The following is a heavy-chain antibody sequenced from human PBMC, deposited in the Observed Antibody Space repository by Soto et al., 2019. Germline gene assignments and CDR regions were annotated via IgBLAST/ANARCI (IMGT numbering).Heavy chain of an antibody. V-gene: IGHV4-31*11. J-gene: IGHJ4*02. D-gene: IGHD4-17*01. CDR1: GGSISTGGYY. CDR2: IYCSGST. Sequence: QVQLQESGPGLVKPSQTLSLTCAVSGGSISTGGYYWTWIRQHQGKGLEWIGYIYCSGSTYYNPSLQSRVTISVDTSKNQFSLKLSFVTSAVTAVYYCARGLSVTLFDNWGQGTLVTVSS. CDR3: ARGLSVTLFDN.